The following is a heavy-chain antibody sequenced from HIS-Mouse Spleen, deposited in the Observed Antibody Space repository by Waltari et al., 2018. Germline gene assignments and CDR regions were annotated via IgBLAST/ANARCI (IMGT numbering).Heavy chain of an antibody. Sequence: QLQLQESGPGLVKPSETLSLTCTVSGGSISSSSYYWGWIRQPPGKGLEWIGSIHYSGSTHYNPSLKSRVTISVDTSKNQFSLKLSSVTAADTAVYYCAREIPYSSSWYDWYFDLWGRGTLVTVSS. CDR3: AREIPYSSSWYDWYFDL. D-gene: IGHD6-13*01. V-gene: IGHV4-39*07. CDR1: GGSISSSSYY. J-gene: IGHJ2*01. CDR2: IHYSGST.